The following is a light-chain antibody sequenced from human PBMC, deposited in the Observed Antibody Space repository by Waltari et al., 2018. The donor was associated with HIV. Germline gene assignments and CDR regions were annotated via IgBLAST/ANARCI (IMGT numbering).Light chain of an antibody. CDR1: NVGSKS. CDR2: YDS. CDR3: QVWDSSSDAYV. Sequence: SHVLAQPPSASVAPGKTARITCGGNNVGSKSVHWYQQKPGQAPVVVIYYDSDRPSGIPERFSGSNSGNTATLTISRVEAGDEADYYCQVWDSSSDAYVFGTGTKVTVL. J-gene: IGLJ1*01. V-gene: IGLV3-21*04.